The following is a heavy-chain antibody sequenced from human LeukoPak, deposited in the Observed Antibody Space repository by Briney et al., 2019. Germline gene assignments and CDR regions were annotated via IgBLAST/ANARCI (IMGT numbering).Heavy chain of an antibody. J-gene: IGHJ6*02. CDR2: ISYDGSNK. V-gene: IGHV3-30-3*01. Sequence: HPGGSLRLSCAASGFTFSSYAMHWVRQAPGKGLEWVAVISYDGSNKYYADSVKGRFTISRDNSKNTLYLQMNSLRAEDTAVYYCAREVSKLELWISMDVWGQGTTVTVSS. CDR3: AREVSKLELWISMDV. CDR1: GFTFSSYA. D-gene: IGHD1-7*01.